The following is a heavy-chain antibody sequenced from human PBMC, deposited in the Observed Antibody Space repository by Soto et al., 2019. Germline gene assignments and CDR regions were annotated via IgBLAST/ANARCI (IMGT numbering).Heavy chain of an antibody. CDR2: ISYDGSNK. CDR3: AKSADSSGRYFFDY. V-gene: IGHV3-30*18. Sequence: QVQLVESGGGVVQPGRSLRLSCAASGFTFRSYGMHWVRQAPGKGLEWVALISYDGSNKYYADSVKGRFTISRDNSKNTLYLQMNSLRAEDTAIDYCAKSADSSGRYFFDYWGQGTLATVSS. D-gene: IGHD3-22*01. CDR1: GFTFRSYG. J-gene: IGHJ4*02.